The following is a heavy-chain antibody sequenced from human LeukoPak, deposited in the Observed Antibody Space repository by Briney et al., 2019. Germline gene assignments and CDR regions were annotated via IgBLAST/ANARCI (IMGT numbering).Heavy chain of an antibody. CDR3: ARIVADSFDY. D-gene: IGHD6-19*01. CDR2: INTNTGNP. J-gene: IGHJ4*02. CDR1: GYSFTNYD. V-gene: IGHV7-4-1*02. Sequence: ASVKVSCKTSGYSFTNYDINWVRQAPGQGLEWMGWINTNTGNPTYAQGFTGRFVFSLDTSVSTAYLQISSLKAEDTAVYYCARIVADSFDYWGQGTLVTVSS.